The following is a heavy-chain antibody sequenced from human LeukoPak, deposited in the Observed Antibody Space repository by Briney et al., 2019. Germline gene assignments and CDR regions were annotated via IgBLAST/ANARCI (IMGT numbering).Heavy chain of an antibody. CDR1: GGTSSSYA. Sequence: SVKVSCKASGGTSSSYAISWVRQAPGQGLEWMGRTIPIFGTANYAQKFQGRVTITTDESTSTAYMELSSLRSEDTAVYYCASSYYDSSGYYPDYWGQGTLVTVSS. V-gene: IGHV1-69*05. D-gene: IGHD3-22*01. J-gene: IGHJ4*02. CDR3: ASSYYDSSGYYPDY. CDR2: TIPIFGTA.